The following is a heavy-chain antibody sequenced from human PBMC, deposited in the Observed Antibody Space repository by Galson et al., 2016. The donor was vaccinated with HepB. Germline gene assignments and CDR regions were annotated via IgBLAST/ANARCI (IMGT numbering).Heavy chain of an antibody. Sequence: SLRLSCAASGFTFDDYGMHWVRQAPGRGLEWVAVVSLDGNNKYYADSVKGRFTISRDNSKNTLHLQMNSLRPEDTAVYYCVKGALYAYGMDVWGQGTAVTVSS. J-gene: IGHJ6*02. D-gene: IGHD3-16*01. V-gene: IGHV3-30*18. CDR2: VSLDGNNK. CDR3: VKGALYAYGMDV. CDR1: GFTFDDYG.